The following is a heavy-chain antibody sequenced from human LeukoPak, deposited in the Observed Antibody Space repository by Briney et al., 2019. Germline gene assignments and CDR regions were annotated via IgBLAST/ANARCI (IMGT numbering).Heavy chain of an antibody. CDR2: ISYDGSNK. CDR1: GFTFSSYA. CDR3: ARASPTGSSPFDY. Sequence: GGSLRLSCAASGFTFSSYAMHWVRQAPGKGLEWVAVISYDGSNKYYADSVKGRITISRDNSKNTLYLQMNSLRAEDTAVYYCARASPTGSSPFDYWGQGTLVTVSS. V-gene: IGHV3-30-3*01. J-gene: IGHJ4*02. D-gene: IGHD1-26*01.